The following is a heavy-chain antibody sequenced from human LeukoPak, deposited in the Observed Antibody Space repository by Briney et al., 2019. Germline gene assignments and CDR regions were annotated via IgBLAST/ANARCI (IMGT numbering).Heavy chain of an antibody. CDR1: GFIFGNYG. CDR3: ATDSGVGMATTFSILDI. CDR2: IRYDGSNQ. J-gene: IGHJ3*02. V-gene: IGHV3-30*02. Sequence: GGSLRLSCAASGFIFGNYGMHWVRQAPGKGLEWVAFIRYDGSNQYYADSVKGRFTISRDNSKNTLYLQMNSLRAEDTAVYYCATDSGVGMATTFSILDIWGQGTMVTVSS. D-gene: IGHD5-24*01.